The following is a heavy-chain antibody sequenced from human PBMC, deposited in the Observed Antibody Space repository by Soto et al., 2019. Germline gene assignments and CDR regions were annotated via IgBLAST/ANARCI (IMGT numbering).Heavy chain of an antibody. CDR2: IYSGGST. CDR3: ATAKLLLPWLFAY. Sequence: GGSLRLSCAASGFTVSSNYMIWVRQAPGKRLEWVSVIYSGGSTYYADSVKGRFIISRDDSKNTLFLQMNSLRAEDTAVYYCATAKLLLPWLFAYWVQGTQVTVSS. CDR1: GFTVSSNY. D-gene: IGHD2-15*01. V-gene: IGHV3-66*01. J-gene: IGHJ4*02.